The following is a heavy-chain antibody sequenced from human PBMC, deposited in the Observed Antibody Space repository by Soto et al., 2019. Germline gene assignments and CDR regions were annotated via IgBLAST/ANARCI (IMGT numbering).Heavy chain of an antibody. D-gene: IGHD2-15*01. V-gene: IGHV1-3*01. J-gene: IGHJ4*02. Sequence: ASVKVSCKASGYTFTSYAMHWVRQAPGQRLEWIGWINAGNGNTKYSQKFQGRVTITRDTSASTAYMELSSLRSEDTAVYYCARDRAYCSGGSCYSGYFEYWGQGTLVTVSS. CDR3: ARDRAYCSGGSCYSGYFEY. CDR1: GYTFTSYA. CDR2: INAGNGNT.